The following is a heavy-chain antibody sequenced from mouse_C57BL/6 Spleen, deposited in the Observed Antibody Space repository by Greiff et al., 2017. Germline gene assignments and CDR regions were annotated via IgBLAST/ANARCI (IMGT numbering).Heavy chain of an antibody. CDR2: ISSGGSYT. CDR3: ARYGSPFDD. V-gene: IGHV5-6*01. Sequence: EVMLVESGGDLVKPGGSLKLSCAASGFTFSSYGMSWVRQTPDKRLEWVATISSGGSYTYYPDSVKGRFTISRDNAENTLYLQMSSLKSEDTAMYYYARYGSPFDDWGQGTTLTVSS. D-gene: IGHD2-10*02. J-gene: IGHJ2*01. CDR1: GFTFSSYG.